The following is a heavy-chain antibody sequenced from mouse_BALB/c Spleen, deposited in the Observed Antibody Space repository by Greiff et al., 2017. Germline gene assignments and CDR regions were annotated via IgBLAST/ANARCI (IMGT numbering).Heavy chain of an antibody. CDR2: FDPENGNT. V-gene: IGHV14-1*02. CDR1: GFYIKVYY. J-gene: IGHJ4*01. Sequence: EVQLQQSGAELVRPGAFVMFSCKASGFYIKVYYMYWVKRRLEQGLVWIGWFDPENGNTIYDPKFQGKASITADTSSNTAYLQLSSLTSEDTAVYYCARGYKYDEYYAMDYWSQGTSVTVST. CDR3: ARGYKYDEYYAMDY. D-gene: IGHD2-14*01.